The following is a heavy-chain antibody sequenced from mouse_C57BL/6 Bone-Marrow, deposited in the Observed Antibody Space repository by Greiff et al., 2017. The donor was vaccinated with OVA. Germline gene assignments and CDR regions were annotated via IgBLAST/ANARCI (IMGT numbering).Heavy chain of an antibody. J-gene: IGHJ3*01. V-gene: IGHV1-9*01. CDR1: GYTFTGYW. D-gene: IGHD2-2*01. CDR2: ILPGSGNT. CDR3: SRLYGYEV. Sequence: QVQLKQSGAELMKPGASVKLSCKATGYTFTGYWIEWVKQRPGHGLEWIGEILPGSGNTNYNEKFKGKTTFTADTSYNTAYMQLSSLTTEDSSIYTCSRLYGYEVWGQGTLVTVSA.